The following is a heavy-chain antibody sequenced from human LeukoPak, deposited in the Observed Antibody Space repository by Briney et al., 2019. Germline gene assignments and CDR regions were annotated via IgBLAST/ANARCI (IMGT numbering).Heavy chain of an antibody. J-gene: IGHJ3*02. Sequence: EGSLRLSCAASGFTFSSYAMSWVRQAPGKGLEWVSAISGSGGSTYYADSVKGRFTISRDNSKNTLYLQMNSLRAEDTAVYYWAKVMEDTQDAFEIRGQRKKVHGSS. V-gene: IGHV3-23*01. D-gene: IGHD1-1*01. CDR1: GFTFSSYA. CDR3: AKVMEDTQDAFEI. CDR2: ISGSGGST.